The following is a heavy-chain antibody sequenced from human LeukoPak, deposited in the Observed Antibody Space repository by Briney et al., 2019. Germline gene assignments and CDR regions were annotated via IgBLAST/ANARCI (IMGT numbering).Heavy chain of an antibody. Sequence: ASVKVSCKASGYTFTSYGIGWVRQAPGQGLEWMGWISAYNGNTNYAQKLQGRVTMTTDTSTSTAYMELRSLRSDDTAVYYCARDIVVVTARPGRYDYWGQGTLVTVSS. CDR1: GYTFTSYG. D-gene: IGHD2-21*02. J-gene: IGHJ4*02. CDR2: ISAYNGNT. CDR3: ARDIVVVTARPGRYDY. V-gene: IGHV1-18*01.